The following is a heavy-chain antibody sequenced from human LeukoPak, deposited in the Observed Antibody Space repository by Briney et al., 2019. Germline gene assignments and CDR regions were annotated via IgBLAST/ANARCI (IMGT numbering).Heavy chain of an antibody. CDR3: ARLPDSSGYYLFDY. CDR1: GGSISGSGYY. D-gene: IGHD3-22*01. Sequence: SETLSLTCTVSGGSISGSGYYWAWIRQPPEKGLEWIGSIYYSGTTYFNPSLKSRITISIDTSKNQFSLKLSSVTAADTAVYYCARLPDSSGYYLFDYWGQGTLVTVSS. J-gene: IGHJ4*02. V-gene: IGHV4-39*01. CDR2: IYYSGTT.